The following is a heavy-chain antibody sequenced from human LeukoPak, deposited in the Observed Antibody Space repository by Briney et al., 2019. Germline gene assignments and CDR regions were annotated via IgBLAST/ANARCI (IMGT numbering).Heavy chain of an antibody. CDR2: ISAYDGST. Sequence: GGSLRLSCAASGFTFSNYAMSWVRQAPGKGLEWVSTISAYDGSTSYADSVKGRFTISRDNSKNTLYLQMNSLRAEDTAVYYCAKDGGYYYGMDVWGQGTTVTVSS. CDR1: GFTFSNYA. V-gene: IGHV3-23*01. CDR3: AKDGGYYYGMDV. J-gene: IGHJ6*02.